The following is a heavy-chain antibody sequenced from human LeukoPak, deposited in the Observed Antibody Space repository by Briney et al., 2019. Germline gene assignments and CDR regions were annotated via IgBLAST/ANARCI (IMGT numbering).Heavy chain of an antibody. CDR2: IYYSGST. CDR3: ARALSVRTTVFDY. V-gene: IGHV4-39*07. CDR1: GGSISSSSYY. Sequence: SETLSLTCTVSGGSISSSSYYWSWIRQPPGKGLEWIGSIYYSGSTYYNPSLKSRVTISVDTSKNQFSLKLSSVTAADTAVYYCARALSVRTTVFDYWGQGTLVTVSS. D-gene: IGHD4-17*01. J-gene: IGHJ4*02.